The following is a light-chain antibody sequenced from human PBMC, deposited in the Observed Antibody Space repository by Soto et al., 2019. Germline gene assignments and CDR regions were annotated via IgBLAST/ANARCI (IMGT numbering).Light chain of an antibody. Sequence: EIVLTQSPATRSLSPGERATLSCWASQSINNYLAWYQQRPGQAPRLLIYDASNRAAGIPARFTGSGSGTDFTLTISSLAPEDFAVYYCQHRRDWPLTFGQGTKVEIK. V-gene: IGKV3-11*01. CDR1: QSINNY. CDR3: QHRRDWPLT. CDR2: DAS. J-gene: IGKJ1*01.